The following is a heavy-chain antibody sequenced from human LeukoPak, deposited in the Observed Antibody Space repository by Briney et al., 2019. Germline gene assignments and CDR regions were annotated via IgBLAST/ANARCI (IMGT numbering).Heavy chain of an antibody. CDR2: IYYSGST. CDR1: GGSISGTPYY. D-gene: IGHD3-16*01. V-gene: IGHV4-39*07. J-gene: IGHJ5*02. Sequence: PSETLSLTCAISGGSISGTPYYWGWIRQPPGKGLEWIGSIYYSGSTYYNPSLKSRLTISVDTSKNQFSLKLSSVTAADTAVYYCARDLGDKVDPWGQGTLVTVSS. CDR3: ARDLGDKVDP.